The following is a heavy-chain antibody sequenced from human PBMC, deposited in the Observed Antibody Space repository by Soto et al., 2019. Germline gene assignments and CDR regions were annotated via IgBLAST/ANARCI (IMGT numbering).Heavy chain of an antibody. CDR2: ISGSGGST. D-gene: IGHD3-3*01. CDR3: AKEGITIFGVVTHYYFDY. Sequence: EVQLLESGGGLVQPGGSLRLSCAASGFTFGSYAMSWVRQAPGKGLEWVSAISGSGGSTYYADSVKGRFTISRDNSKNTMYMQMNSLRAEDTAVYYCAKEGITIFGVVTHYYFDYWGQGTLVTVSS. V-gene: IGHV3-23*01. CDR1: GFTFGSYA. J-gene: IGHJ4*02.